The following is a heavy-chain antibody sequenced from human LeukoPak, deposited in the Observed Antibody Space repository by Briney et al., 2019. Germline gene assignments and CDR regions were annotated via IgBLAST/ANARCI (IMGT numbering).Heavy chain of an antibody. V-gene: IGHV4-39*01. Sequence: PSETLSLTCTVSGVSITSINYYWAWIRQPPGKGLEWIGRLSSGGPTYNNPSLESPTSLSADTSSNQLFLKLTSVTAADTAVYFCARRNILSGYYHFDYWGHGTLVTVSS. CDR2: LSSGGPT. J-gene: IGHJ4*01. CDR3: ARRNILSGYYHFDY. D-gene: IGHD3-9*01. CDR1: GVSITSINYY.